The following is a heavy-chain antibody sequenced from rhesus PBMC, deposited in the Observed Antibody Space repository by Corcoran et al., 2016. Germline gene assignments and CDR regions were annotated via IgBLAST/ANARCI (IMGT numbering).Heavy chain of an antibody. CDR2: IYGGSGST. J-gene: IGHJ4*01. Sequence: QVQLQESGPGLVKPSETLSLTCAVSGYSISSGYGWGWSRQPPGKGLEWIGQIYGGSGSTYYNPSLKSRVTISTDTSKNQFSLKLSSVTAADTAVYYCARRIELEGYFDYWGQGILVTVSS. CDR3: ARRIELEGYFDY. D-gene: IGHD3-22*01. V-gene: IGHV4-127*01. CDR1: GYSISSGYG.